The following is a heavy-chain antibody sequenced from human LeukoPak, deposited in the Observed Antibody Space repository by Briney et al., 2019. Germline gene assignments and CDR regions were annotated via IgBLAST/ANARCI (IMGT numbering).Heavy chain of an antibody. J-gene: IGHJ4*02. CDR1: GFTFSSYS. CDR3: ARGPYTSSNYFDY. D-gene: IGHD6-6*01. CDR2: ISNTGSTI. V-gene: IGHV3-48*01. Sequence: GGSLRLSCAASGFTFSSYSMNWVRQAPGKGLEWVSYISNTGSTIYYADSVRGRFTISRDNAKNSLYLQMNNLRAEDTAVYYCARGPYTSSNYFDYWGQGTLVTVSS.